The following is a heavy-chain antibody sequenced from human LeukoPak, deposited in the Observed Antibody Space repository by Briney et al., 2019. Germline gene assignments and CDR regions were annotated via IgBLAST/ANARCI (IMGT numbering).Heavy chain of an antibody. CDR3: AKWGDYDVLTGYYVSDY. CDR1: GFTFSNYA. J-gene: IGHJ4*02. V-gene: IGHV3-23*01. Sequence: GASLRLSCVASGFTFSNYAMSWVRQAPGKGLEWVSAITGSGGNTYYADSVKGRFTISRDNSKNTLFLQINSLRAEDTAVYYCAKWGDYDVLTGYYVSDYWGQGTLVTVSS. CDR2: ITGSGGNT. D-gene: IGHD3-9*01.